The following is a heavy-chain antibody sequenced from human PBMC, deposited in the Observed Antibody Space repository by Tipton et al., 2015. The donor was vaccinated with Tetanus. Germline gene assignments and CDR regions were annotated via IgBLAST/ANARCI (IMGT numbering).Heavy chain of an antibody. CDR2: INHSGST. CDR1: GGSFSGYY. J-gene: IGHJ6*02. CDR3: ALSSRDYYGMDV. V-gene: IGHV4-34*01. D-gene: IGHD5/OR15-5a*01. Sequence: LRLSCAVYGGSFSGYYWSWIRQPPGKGLEWIGEINHSGSTNYNPSLKSRVTISVDTSKNQFSLKLSSVTAADTAVYYCALSSRDYYGMDVWGQGTTVTVS.